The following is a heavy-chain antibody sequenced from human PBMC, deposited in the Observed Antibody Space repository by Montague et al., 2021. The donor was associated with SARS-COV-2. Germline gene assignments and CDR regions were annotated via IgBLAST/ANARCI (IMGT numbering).Heavy chain of an antibody. CDR3: ARSYYDILTAYYTPFDY. CDR1: GLSLSTSGMR. D-gene: IGHD3-9*01. V-gene: IGHV2-70*04. CDR2: IDWGDDK. J-gene: IGHJ4*02. Sequence: PALVKPTQTLTLTCTFSGLSLSTSGMRASWIRQPPGKALEWLARIDWGDDKFYSTSLKTRPTISKDTSKNQVVLTMTNMDPVDTATYYCARSYYDILTAYYTPFDYWGQGTLVTVSS.